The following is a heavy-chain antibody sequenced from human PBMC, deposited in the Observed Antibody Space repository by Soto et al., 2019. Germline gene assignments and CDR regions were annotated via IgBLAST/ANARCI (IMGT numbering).Heavy chain of an antibody. CDR1: GVFISSNYY. CDR3: VRSFGWYAIDY. V-gene: IGHV4-4*02. J-gene: IGHJ4*02. D-gene: IGHD6-19*01. CDR2: ISHIGSV. Sequence: QVLLQESGPGLVQPSGTLSLSCAVSGVFISSNYYWGWVRQPPGKGLEWLGDISHIGSVNYSPSLMSRVTISMDRSENQFSLKLKSVTAADTAVYYCVRSFGWYAIDYWGQGTLVIVSS.